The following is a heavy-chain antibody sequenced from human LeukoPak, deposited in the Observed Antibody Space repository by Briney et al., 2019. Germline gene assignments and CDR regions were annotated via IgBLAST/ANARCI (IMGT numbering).Heavy chain of an antibody. CDR3: AISPPLSGWFDY. CDR2: INPNSGGT. D-gene: IGHD6-19*01. V-gene: IGHV1-2*02. Sequence: ASVKVSCKASGDTFTGYYIHWVRQAPGQGLEWMGWINPNSGGTNFAQKFRGGVTLTRDTSISTAYMELSRLRSDDTAVYYCAISPPLSGWFDYWGQGTLVTVSS. J-gene: IGHJ4*02. CDR1: GDTFTGYY.